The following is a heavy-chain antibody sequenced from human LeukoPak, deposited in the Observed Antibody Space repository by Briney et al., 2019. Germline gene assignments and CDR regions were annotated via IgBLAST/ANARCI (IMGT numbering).Heavy chain of an antibody. CDR1: GGSFSGYY. CDR2: IYYSGST. D-gene: IGHD3-10*01. CDR3: AKANGSRRWPFDY. Sequence: SETLSLTCAVYGGSFSGYYWSWIRQHPGKGLEWIGYIYYSGSTYYNPSLKSRVTISVDTSKNQFSLKLSSVTAADTAVYYCAKANGSRRWPFDYWGQGTLVTVSS. V-gene: IGHV4-31*11. J-gene: IGHJ4*02.